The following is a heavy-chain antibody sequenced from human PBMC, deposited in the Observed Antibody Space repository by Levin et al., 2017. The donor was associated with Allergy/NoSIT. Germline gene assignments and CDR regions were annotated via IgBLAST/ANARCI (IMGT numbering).Heavy chain of an antibody. J-gene: IGHJ2*01. CDR1: GFTFSRHW. CDR3: ARDPDYGDYANWYFDL. Sequence: GESLKISCAASGFTFSRHWMSWVRQAPGKGLEWVANIKQDGSQKYYVDSVKGRFTISKDNAKNSLFLQMNSLRVDDTAVYYCARDPDYGDYANWYFDLWGRGTLVTVSS. CDR2: IKQDGSQK. V-gene: IGHV3-7*01. D-gene: IGHD4-17*01.